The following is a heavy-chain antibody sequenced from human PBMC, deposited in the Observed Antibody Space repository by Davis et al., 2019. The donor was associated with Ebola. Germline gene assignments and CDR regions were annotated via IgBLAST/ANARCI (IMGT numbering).Heavy chain of an antibody. CDR1: GFTFSSFG. CDR2: IWYDGSNE. J-gene: IGHJ4*02. D-gene: IGHD3-9*01. V-gene: IGHV3-33*01. CDR3: AAINYDIFTGYYQDY. Sequence: GGSLKISCAASGFTFSSFGMHWVRQAPGKGLVWLALIWYDGSNEYYADSVKGRFTISRDNSKSTLFLQMNSLRAEDTAVYYCAAINYDIFTGYYQDYWGQGTQVTVSS.